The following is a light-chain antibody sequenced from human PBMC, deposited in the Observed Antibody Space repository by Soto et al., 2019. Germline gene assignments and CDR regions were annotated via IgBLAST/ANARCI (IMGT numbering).Light chain of an antibody. Sequence: QSALTQPASVSGSPGQSIIISCTGTSNDVGIYNYVSWYQQHPGKAPKLMIYEVTNRPSGVSDRFSGSKSDNTASLTISGLQAEDEADYYCSSYTISSTWVFGGGTKLTVL. V-gene: IGLV2-14*01. CDR1: SNDVGIYNY. J-gene: IGLJ3*02. CDR3: SSYTISSTWV. CDR2: EVT.